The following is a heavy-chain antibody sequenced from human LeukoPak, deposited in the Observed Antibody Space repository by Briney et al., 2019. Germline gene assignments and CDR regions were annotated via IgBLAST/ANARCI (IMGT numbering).Heavy chain of an antibody. CDR1: GYTFTGYY. CDR2: INPNSGGT. Sequence: ASVKVSCKVSGYTFTGYYMHWVRQAPGQGLEWMGWINPNSGGTNYAQKFQGRVTMTRDTSISTAYMELSRLRSDDTAVYYCARDQWSIAVAGTDWFDPWGQGTLVTVSS. J-gene: IGHJ5*02. D-gene: IGHD6-19*01. V-gene: IGHV1-2*02. CDR3: ARDQWSIAVAGTDWFDP.